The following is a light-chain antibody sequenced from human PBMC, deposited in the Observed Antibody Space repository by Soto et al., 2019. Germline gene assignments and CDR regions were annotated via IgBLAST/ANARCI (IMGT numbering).Light chain of an antibody. Sequence: IQVTQSPSTLSASVGDRVTITCRASQSISSWLAWYQQKPGKAPKVLIYDASSLESGVPSRFSGSGSGTEFTLTISSLQPDDFATYYCQQYKSYWTFGQGTKVDIK. V-gene: IGKV1-5*01. CDR3: QQYKSYWT. CDR2: DAS. CDR1: QSISSW. J-gene: IGKJ1*01.